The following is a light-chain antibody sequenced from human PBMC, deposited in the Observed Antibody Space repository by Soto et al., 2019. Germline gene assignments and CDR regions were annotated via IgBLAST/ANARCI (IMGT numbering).Light chain of an antibody. CDR2: GAS. CDR1: QSVSSN. J-gene: IGKJ1*01. Sequence: IVMTQSAATLSLSPGERATLSCRASQSVSSNLAWYQQKPGQAPRLLIYGASTRATGIPARFSGSGSGTEFTLTISSLQSEDFVVYCSTQYKNWPRRFGQRSNVAIK. V-gene: IGKV3-15*01. CDR3: TQYKNWPRR.